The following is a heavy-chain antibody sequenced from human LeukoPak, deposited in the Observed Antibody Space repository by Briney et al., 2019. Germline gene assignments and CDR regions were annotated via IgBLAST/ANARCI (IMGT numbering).Heavy chain of an antibody. J-gene: IGHJ5*02. CDR3: ARGAGPPWFDP. CDR2: MSSNGIS. D-gene: IGHD6-19*01. Sequence: PSQTLSLTCNVSDGSISSHNYLWSWIRQPAGKGLEWIGRMSSNGISTYNPSLKSRVTISIDTSRNQFSMNLNSVTAADTGVYYCARGAGPPWFDPWGQGTLVMVSS. V-gene: IGHV4-61*02. CDR1: DGSISSHNYL.